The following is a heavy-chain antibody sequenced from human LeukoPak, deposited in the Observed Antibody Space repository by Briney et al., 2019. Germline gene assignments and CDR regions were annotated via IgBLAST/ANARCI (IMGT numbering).Heavy chain of an antibody. J-gene: IGHJ4*02. CDR1: GGSISSYY. CDR2: IYYSGST. V-gene: IGHV4-59*01. Sequence: SETLSLTCTVSGGSISSYYWSWIRQPPGKGLEWIGYIYYSGSTNYNPSLKSRVTISVDTSKNQFSLKLSSVTAADTAVYYCARVRREEQWLGMGGNFDYWGQGTLVTVSS. CDR3: ARVRREEQWLGMGGNFDY. D-gene: IGHD6-19*01.